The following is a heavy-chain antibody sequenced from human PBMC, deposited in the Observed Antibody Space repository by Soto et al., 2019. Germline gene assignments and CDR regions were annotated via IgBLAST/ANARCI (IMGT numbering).Heavy chain of an antibody. V-gene: IGHV4-39*01. Sequence: SETLSLTCTVSGGSISSSSYYWGWIRQPPGKGLEWIGSIYYSGSTYYNPSLKSRVTISVDTSKNQFSLKLSSVTAADTAVYYCARHGKYGSGRIGGKNYYGMDVWGQGTTVTVSS. CDR1: GGSISSSSYY. CDR2: IYYSGST. D-gene: IGHD3-10*01. CDR3: ARHGKYGSGRIGGKNYYGMDV. J-gene: IGHJ6*02.